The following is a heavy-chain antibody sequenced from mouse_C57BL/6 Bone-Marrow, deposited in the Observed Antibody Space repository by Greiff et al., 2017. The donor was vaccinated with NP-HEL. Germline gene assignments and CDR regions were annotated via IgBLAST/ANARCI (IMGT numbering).Heavy chain of an antibody. CDR1: GFSLTSYG. CDR2: IWRGGST. V-gene: IGHV2-2*01. J-gene: IGHJ4*01. D-gene: IGHD1-1*01. CDR3: ARNFYYGSSYAMDY. Sequence: QVQLQQSGPGLVQPSPSLSLTCPVSGFSLTSYGVHWVRQSPGKGLEWLGVIWRGGSTDYNAAFISRLSISKDTSTSQVFFKMNSLQADDTAIDYCARNFYYGSSYAMDYGGQGTAVTVSS.